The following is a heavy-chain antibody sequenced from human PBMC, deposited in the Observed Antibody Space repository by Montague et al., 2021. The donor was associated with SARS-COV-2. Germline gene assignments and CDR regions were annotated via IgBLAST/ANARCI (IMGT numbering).Heavy chain of an antibody. J-gene: IGHJ4*02. V-gene: IGHV5-10-1*01. Sequence: QSGAEVKKPGESLRISCKGSGYSFTSYWISWVRQMPGKGLEWIGSIYYSGTTYYNPSLQSRVTISVDTSKKQFSLKLSSVTAADTAVYYCARETYTSGWFQQFDXWGQGTLVTVSS. CDR3: ARETYTSGWFQQFDX. D-gene: IGHD6-19*01. CDR1: GYSFTSYW. CDR2: IYYSGTT.